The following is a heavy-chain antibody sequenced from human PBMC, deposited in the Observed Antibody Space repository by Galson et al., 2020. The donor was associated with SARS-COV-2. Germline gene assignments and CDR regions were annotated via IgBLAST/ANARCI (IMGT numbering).Heavy chain of an antibody. J-gene: IGHJ4*02. Sequence: ETSETLSLTCAISGDSVSSNSAAWNWIRQSPSRGLEWLGRTYYRSKWYNDYAVSVKSRITINPDTSKNQFSLQLNSVTPEDTAVYYCARGGMATITPEYFDYWGQGTLVTVSS. V-gene: IGHV6-1*01. CDR1: GDSVSSNSAA. CDR3: ARGGMATITPEYFDY. CDR2: TYYRSKWYN. D-gene: IGHD5-12*01.